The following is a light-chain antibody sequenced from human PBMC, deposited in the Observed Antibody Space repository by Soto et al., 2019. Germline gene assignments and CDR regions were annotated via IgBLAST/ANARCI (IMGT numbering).Light chain of an antibody. CDR3: QVWESAII. Sequence: SYELTQPPSLSVTPGQTARITCGADNIGTKSVHWYQQRPGQAPVLVLYDDSDRPSGIPERFSGSNSGNTATLTISRVEAGDEADYYCQVWESAIIFGGGTKLTVL. V-gene: IGLV3-21*02. J-gene: IGLJ2*01. CDR1: NIGTKS. CDR2: DDS.